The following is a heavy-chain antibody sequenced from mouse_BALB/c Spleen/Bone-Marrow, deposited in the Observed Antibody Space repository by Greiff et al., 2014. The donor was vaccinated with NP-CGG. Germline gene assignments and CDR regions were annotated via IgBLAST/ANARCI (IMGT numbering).Heavy chain of an antibody. CDR1: GFTFSTYA. D-gene: IGHD2-4*01. CDR3: SSLRMITTYFDV. CDR2: ISSSGSYT. J-gene: IGHJ1*01. Sequence: EVKVEESGGGLAKPGGSLQLSCAASGFTFSTYAISWVRQTPEKRLEWVATISSSGSYTYYPDSVKGRFTISRDNAKNTLYLQMSSLRSEDTAMFYCSSLRMITTYFDVWGAGTTVTVSS. V-gene: IGHV5-9-3*01.